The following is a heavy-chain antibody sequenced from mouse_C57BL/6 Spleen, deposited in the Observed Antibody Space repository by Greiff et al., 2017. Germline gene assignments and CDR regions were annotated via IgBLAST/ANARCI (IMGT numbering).Heavy chain of an antibody. CDR2: INYDGSST. D-gene: IGHD3-3*01. J-gene: IGHJ4*01. Sequence: EVKLVESEGGLVQPGSSMKLSCTASGFTFSDYYMAWVRQVPEKGLEWVANINYDGSSTYYLDSLKSRFIISRDNAKNILYLQMSSLKSEDTATYYCARGGWDYYAMDYWGQGTSVTVSS. V-gene: IGHV5-16*01. CDR1: GFTFSDYY. CDR3: ARGGWDYYAMDY.